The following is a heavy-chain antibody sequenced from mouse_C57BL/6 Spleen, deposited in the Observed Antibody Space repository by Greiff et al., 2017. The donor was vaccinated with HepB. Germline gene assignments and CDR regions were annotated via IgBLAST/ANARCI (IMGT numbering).Heavy chain of an antibody. V-gene: IGHV10-1*01. J-gene: IGHJ3*01. CDR2: IRSKSNNYAT. D-gene: IGHD2-2*01. Sequence: EVKVVESGGGLVQPKGSLKLSCAASGFSFNTYAMNWVRQAPGKGLEWVARIRSKSNNYATYYADSVKDRFTISRDDSESMLYLQMNNLKTEDTAMYYCVNGYDRGFAYWGQGTLVTVSA. CDR1: GFSFNTYA. CDR3: VNGYDRGFAY.